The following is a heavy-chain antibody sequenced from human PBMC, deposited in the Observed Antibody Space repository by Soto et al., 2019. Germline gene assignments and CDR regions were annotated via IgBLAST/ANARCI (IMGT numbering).Heavy chain of an antibody. Sequence: VKVSCKTSGYTFTSYAMHWVRQAPGQRLEWMGWINAGNGNTKYSQKFQGRVTITRDTSASTAYMELSSLRSEDTAVYCCARMVRGVTAPLNWFDPWGQGTLVTVSS. CDR1: GYTFTSYA. D-gene: IGHD3-10*01. J-gene: IGHJ5*02. V-gene: IGHV1-3*01. CDR2: INAGNGNT. CDR3: ARMVRGVTAPLNWFDP.